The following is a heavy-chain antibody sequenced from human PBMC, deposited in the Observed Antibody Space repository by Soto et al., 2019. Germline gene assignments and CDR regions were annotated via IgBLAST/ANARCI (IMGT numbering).Heavy chain of an antibody. Sequence: ALVKVSCKASGYIFTGYYLHWVRQAPGQGLKWMGWINTNSGVTNYAQNFQGRVTMTRGTSTTTAYMELSRLTSDDAAVYYCAREVSYYDTRGFDPWGQGTLVTVSS. CDR3: AREVSYYDTRGFDP. CDR2: INTNSGVT. J-gene: IGHJ5*02. D-gene: IGHD3-22*01. V-gene: IGHV1-2*02. CDR1: GYIFTGYY.